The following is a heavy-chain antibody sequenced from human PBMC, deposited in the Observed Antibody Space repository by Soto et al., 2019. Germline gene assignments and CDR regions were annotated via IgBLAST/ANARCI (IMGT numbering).Heavy chain of an antibody. D-gene: IGHD6-19*01. J-gene: IGHJ4*02. CDR1: GGSISSSNW. Sequence: SETLSLTCAVSGGSISSSNWWSWVRQPPGKGLEWIGEIYHSGSTNYNPSLKSRVTISVDKSKNQFSLKLSSVTAADTAAYYGASSKPGIALAGTPPPFDYWGQGTLVTVSS. CDR3: ASSKPGIALAGTPPPFDY. V-gene: IGHV4-4*02. CDR2: IYHSGST.